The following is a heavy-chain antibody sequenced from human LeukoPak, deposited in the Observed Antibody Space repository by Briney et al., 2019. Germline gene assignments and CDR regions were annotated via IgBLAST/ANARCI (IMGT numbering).Heavy chain of an antibody. V-gene: IGHV1-8*03. CDR3: ATSCDFWSGSCLGDAFDI. Sequence: ASVKVSCKASGGTFSSYTINWVRQATGQGLEWMGWMNPNSGNTGYAQKFQGRVTITRNTSISTAYMELSSLRSEDTAVYYCATSCDFWSGSCLGDAFDIWGQGTMVTVSS. D-gene: IGHD3-3*01. J-gene: IGHJ3*02. CDR1: GGTFSSYT. CDR2: MNPNSGNT.